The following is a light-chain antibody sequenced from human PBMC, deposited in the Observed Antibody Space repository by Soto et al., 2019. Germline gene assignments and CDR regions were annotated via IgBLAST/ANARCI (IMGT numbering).Light chain of an antibody. Sequence: QSVLTQPPPASGTPGQRVTISCSGSSSNIGSNTVNWYQQLPGTAPKLLIYSNNQRPSGVPDRFSGSKSGTSASLAISGLPSEDEADYYCAAWDDSLNGVVFGGGTKVTVL. CDR1: SSNIGSNT. CDR2: SNN. CDR3: AAWDDSLNGVV. J-gene: IGLJ3*02. V-gene: IGLV1-44*01.